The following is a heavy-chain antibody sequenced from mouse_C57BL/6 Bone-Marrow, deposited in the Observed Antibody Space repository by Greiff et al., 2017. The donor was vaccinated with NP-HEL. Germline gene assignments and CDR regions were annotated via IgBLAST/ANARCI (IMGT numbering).Heavy chain of an antibody. CDR2: ISDGGSYT. CDR3: ARQLLRIAY. D-gene: IGHD1-1*01. J-gene: IGHJ3*01. Sequence: EVKLVESGGGLVKPGGSLKLSCAASGFTLSSYAMSWVRQTPEKRLEWVATISDGGSYTYYPDNVKGRFTISRDNAKNNLYLQMSQLKSEDTAMYYCARQLLRIAYWGQGTLVTVSA. V-gene: IGHV5-4*03. CDR1: GFTLSSYA.